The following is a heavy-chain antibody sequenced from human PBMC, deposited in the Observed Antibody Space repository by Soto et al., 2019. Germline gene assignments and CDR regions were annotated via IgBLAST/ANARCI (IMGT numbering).Heavy chain of an antibody. V-gene: IGHV3-30*18. CDR3: AKDRSSSWGGYYYYGMDV. Sequence: QVQLVESGGGVVQPGRSLRLSCAASGFTFSSYGMHWVRQAPGKGLEWVAVISYDGSNKYYADSVKGRFTISRDNSKNTLYLQMNSLRAEDTAVYYCAKDRSSSWGGYYYYGMDVWGQGTTVTVSS. D-gene: IGHD6-13*01. CDR1: GFTFSSYG. CDR2: ISYDGSNK. J-gene: IGHJ6*02.